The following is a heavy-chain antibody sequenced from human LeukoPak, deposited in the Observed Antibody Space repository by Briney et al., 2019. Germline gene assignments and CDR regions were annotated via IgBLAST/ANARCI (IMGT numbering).Heavy chain of an antibody. CDR3: ARHLRAGSPLFDY. CDR2: IHSSGST. D-gene: IGHD1-26*01. Sequence: SETLSLTCTVSGGSISGYYWSWIRQSPGKGLEWIAYIHSSGSTNSNPSLKSRVTISVDTSKNQFSLKLRSVTAADTAVYYCARHLRAGSPLFDYWGQGTLVTVSS. V-gene: IGHV4-4*09. J-gene: IGHJ4*02. CDR1: GGSISGYY.